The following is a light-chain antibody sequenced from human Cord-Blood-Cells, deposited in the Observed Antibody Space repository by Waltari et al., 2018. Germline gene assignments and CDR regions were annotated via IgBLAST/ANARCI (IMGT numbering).Light chain of an antibody. V-gene: IGLV3-1*01. Sequence: YELTQPPSVSVSPGQPASITCTGDKLGGNYACWYQQKPGKSPVLVIYQDSKRPSGIPERFSGSNSGNTATLIISGTQAMDEADYYCQAWDSSTVVFGGGTKLTVL. CDR1: KLGGNY. CDR3: QAWDSSTVV. J-gene: IGLJ2*01. CDR2: QDS.